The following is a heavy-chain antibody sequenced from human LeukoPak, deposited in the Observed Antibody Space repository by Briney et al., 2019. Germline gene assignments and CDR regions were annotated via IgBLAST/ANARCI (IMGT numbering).Heavy chain of an antibody. CDR1: GASITGYY. D-gene: IGHD3-10*01. Sequence: PSETLSLTCRASGASITGYYWSWIRQPAGKGLEWIGRIYSSGSTTYNPSPKNRATMSVDTSKNHFSLKVTSVTAADTAVYYRARDSGTTGEVKFDPWGQGTLVTVSS. CDR2: IYSSGST. CDR3: ARDSGTTGEVKFDP. J-gene: IGHJ5*02. V-gene: IGHV4-4*07.